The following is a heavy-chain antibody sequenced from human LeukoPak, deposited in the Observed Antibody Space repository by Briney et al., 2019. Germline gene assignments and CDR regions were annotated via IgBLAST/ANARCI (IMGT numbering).Heavy chain of an antibody. CDR3: ASGDYYDSSGYYSNFDY. D-gene: IGHD3-22*01. CDR1: GGTFSSYA. CDR2: IIPIFGTA. Sequence: SVKLSCKASGGTFSSYAISWVRQAPGHGLKWMGGIIPIFGTANYAQKFQGRVTITADESTSTAYMELSSLRSEDTAVYYCASGDYYDSSGYYSNFDYWGQGTLVTVSS. J-gene: IGHJ4*02. V-gene: IGHV1-69*01.